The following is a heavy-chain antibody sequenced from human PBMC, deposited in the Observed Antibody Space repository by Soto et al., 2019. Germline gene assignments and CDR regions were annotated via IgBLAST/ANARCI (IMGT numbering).Heavy chain of an antibody. V-gene: IGHV1-18*01. D-gene: IGHD3-16*01. Sequence: QVQLVQSGDEVKKPGASVKVSCKASGYIFVNYGIAWVRQAPGQGLEWMGWISPYTGNTHSATKVQGRLTMTTDTSTSTADMDLGSLTSDDTAVYYCVMVDNYVTPTPQDVWVQGTTVTVSS. J-gene: IGHJ6*02. CDR2: ISPYTGNT. CDR1: GYIFVNYG. CDR3: VMVDNYVTPTPQDV.